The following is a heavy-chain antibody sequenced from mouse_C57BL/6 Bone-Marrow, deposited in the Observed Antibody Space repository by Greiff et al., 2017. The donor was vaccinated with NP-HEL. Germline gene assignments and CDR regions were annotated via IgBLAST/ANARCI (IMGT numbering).Heavy chain of an antibody. CDR1: GYAFSSYW. J-gene: IGHJ2*01. D-gene: IGHD1-1*01. CDR2: IYPGDGDT. V-gene: IGHV1-80*01. CDR3: ARYEGSSYYFDY. Sequence: QVQLKQSGAELVKPGASVKISCKASGYAFSSYWMNWVKQRPGKGLEWIGQIYPGDGDTNYNGKFKGKATLTADKSSSTAYMQLSSLTSEDSAVYFSARYEGSSYYFDYWGQGTTLTVSS.